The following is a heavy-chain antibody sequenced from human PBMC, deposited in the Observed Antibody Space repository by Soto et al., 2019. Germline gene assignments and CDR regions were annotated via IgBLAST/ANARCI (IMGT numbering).Heavy chain of an antibody. Sequence: GGSLRLSCVASGFTFSSYGMHWVRQAPGKGLEWVAVIWYDGSNKYYADSVKGRFTISSDNSKNTLYLQMNSLRAEDTAVYYCARDQRPRDYGDGFEYWGQGTLVTVSS. CDR1: GFTFSSYG. CDR2: IWYDGSNK. V-gene: IGHV3-33*01. CDR3: ARDQRPRDYGDGFEY. J-gene: IGHJ4*02. D-gene: IGHD4-17*01.